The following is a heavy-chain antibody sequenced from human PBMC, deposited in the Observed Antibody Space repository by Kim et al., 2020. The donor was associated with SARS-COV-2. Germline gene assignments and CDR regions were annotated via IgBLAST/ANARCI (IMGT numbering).Heavy chain of an antibody. D-gene: IGHD3-10*01. J-gene: IGHJ2*01. V-gene: IGHV4-34*01. CDR2: INHSGST. Sequence: SETLSLTCAVYGGSFSGYYWSWIRQPPGKGLEWIGEINHSGSTNYNPSLKSRVTISVDTSKNQFSLKLSSVTAADTAVYYCARGGRSMVRGLMVWYFDLWGRGTLVTVSS. CDR3: ARGGRSMVRGLMVWYFDL. CDR1: GGSFSGYY.